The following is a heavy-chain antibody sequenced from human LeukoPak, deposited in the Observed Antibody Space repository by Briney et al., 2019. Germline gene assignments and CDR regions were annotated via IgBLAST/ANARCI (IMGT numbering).Heavy chain of an antibody. CDR1: GFTFSSYG. CDR3: ARDRSGRYPDAFDI. Sequence: GGSLRLSCAASGFTFSSYGMHWVRQAPGKGLEWVAVIWYDGSNKYYADSVKGRFTISRDNSKNTLYLQMNSLRLEDTAVYYCARDRSGRYPDAFDIWGQGTMVTVSS. V-gene: IGHV3-33*01. J-gene: IGHJ3*02. D-gene: IGHD1-26*01. CDR2: IWYDGSNK.